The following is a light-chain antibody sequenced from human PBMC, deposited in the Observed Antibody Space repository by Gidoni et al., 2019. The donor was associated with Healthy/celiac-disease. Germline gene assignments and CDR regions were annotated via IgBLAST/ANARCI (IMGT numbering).Light chain of an antibody. CDR2: DAF. CDR1: QSISSW. Sequence: DIQMTQSPSTLSASVGDSVTITCRASQSISSWLAWYQQKPGKAPKLLIYDAFILESGVPSRFSGSGSGTEFTLTISSLQPDDFATYYCQQYNSYWTFGQGTKVEIK. V-gene: IGKV1-5*01. CDR3: QQYNSYWT. J-gene: IGKJ1*01.